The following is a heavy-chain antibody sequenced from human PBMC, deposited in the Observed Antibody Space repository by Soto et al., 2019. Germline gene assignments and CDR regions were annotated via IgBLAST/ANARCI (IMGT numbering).Heavy chain of an antibody. CDR1: GGSISSGGYY. V-gene: IGHV4-31*03. D-gene: IGHD3-9*01. CDR3: ARGDDILTGSPPAYFDL. Sequence: QVQLQESGPGLVKPSQTLSLTCTVSGGSISSGGYYWSWIRQHPGKGLEWMGYIYYSGSTYYNPSLKGRVTISVDPSKNRFSLKLSSVTAADTAVYYCARGDDILTGSPPAYFDLWGQGTMVTVSS. CDR2: IYYSGST. J-gene: IGHJ3*01.